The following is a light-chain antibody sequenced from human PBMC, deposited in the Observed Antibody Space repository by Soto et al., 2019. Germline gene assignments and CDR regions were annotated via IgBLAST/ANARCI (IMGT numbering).Light chain of an antibody. V-gene: IGKV3-11*01. CDR2: DAS. J-gene: IGKJ5*01. CDR1: QSVSSY. CDR3: QQRSNWIT. Sequence: EIVLTQSPATLSLSPGERATLSFRASQSVSSYLAWYQQKPGQAPRLLIYDASNRATGIPARFSGSGSGTDFTLTISSLEPEDFAVYYCQQRSNWITFGQGTLLEI.